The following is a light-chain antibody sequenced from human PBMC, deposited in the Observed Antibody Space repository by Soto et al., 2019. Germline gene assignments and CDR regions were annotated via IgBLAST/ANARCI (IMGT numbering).Light chain of an antibody. CDR3: QQYRTYS. V-gene: IGKV1-5*01. CDR1: ESISNW. J-gene: IGKJ1*01. CDR2: HAS. Sequence: IQLTQSPTTLPASVGDRVTLTCRASESISNWLAWYQQRPATAPKLLIYHASILETAVPSRFSGNGSGTEFTLTISSLQAGDFATYYCQQYRTYSFGQGSRVEI.